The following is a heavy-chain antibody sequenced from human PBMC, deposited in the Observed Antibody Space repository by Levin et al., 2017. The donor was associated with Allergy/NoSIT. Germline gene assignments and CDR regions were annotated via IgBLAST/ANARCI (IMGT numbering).Heavy chain of an antibody. CDR2: ISGSGGST. CDR3: AKTLSPITMVQGGCFQH. Sequence: PGGSLRLSCAASGFTFSSYAMSWVRQAPGKGLEWVSAISGSGGSTYYADSVKGRFTISRDNSKNTLYLQMNSLRAEDTAVYYCAKTLSPITMVQGGCFQHWGQGTLVTVSS. CDR1: GFTFSSYA. J-gene: IGHJ1*01. D-gene: IGHD3-10*01. V-gene: IGHV3-23*01.